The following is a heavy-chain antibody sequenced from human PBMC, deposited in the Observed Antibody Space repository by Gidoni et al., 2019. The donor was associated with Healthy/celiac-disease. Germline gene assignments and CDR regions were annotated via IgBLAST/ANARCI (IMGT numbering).Heavy chain of an antibody. V-gene: IGHV3-21*01. J-gene: IGHJ5*02. CDR3: ARFYLTRWFDP. Sequence: EVQLVESGGGLVKPGGSLRLSCAASVFTFSSYSMNWVRQAPGKGLGWVSSISSSSSYIYYADSVKGRFTTSRDNAKNSLYLQMNSLRAEDTAVYYCARFYLTRWFDPWGQGTLVTVSS. CDR1: VFTFSSYS. D-gene: IGHD2-2*01. CDR2: ISSSSSYI.